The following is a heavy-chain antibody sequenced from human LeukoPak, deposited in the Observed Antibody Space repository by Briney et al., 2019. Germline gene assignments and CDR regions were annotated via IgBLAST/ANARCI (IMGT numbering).Heavy chain of an antibody. V-gene: IGHV3-30-3*01. CDR1: GFTFSSFA. CDR2: ISYDGSNE. CDR3: ARRSSSLIVVGTEYLQH. D-gene: IGHD3-22*01. J-gene: IGHJ1*01. Sequence: PGGSLRLSCAASGFTFSSFAMYWVRQAPGKGLEWVAVISYDGSNEYYADSVKGRFTISRDNSKHTLYLQMNSLRAEDTAVYYCARRSSSLIVVGTEYLQHWGQGSLVTVSS.